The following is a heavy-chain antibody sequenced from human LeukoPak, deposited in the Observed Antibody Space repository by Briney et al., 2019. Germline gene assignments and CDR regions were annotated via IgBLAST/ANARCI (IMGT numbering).Heavy chain of an antibody. CDR1: GVSITSYNYY. D-gene: IGHD2-21*02. V-gene: IGHV4-39*01. CDR3: ARRDCSGDCYYY. Sequence: PSETLSLTCTVSGVSITSYNYYWAWVRQPPGTGLGWIGSVSYRGSTHYSPALKNRLHISVDTAKNHFNLKSNSVTAADTSVYYCARRDCSGDCYYYWGGGPHVTVPS. J-gene: IGHJ4*02. CDR2: VSYRGST.